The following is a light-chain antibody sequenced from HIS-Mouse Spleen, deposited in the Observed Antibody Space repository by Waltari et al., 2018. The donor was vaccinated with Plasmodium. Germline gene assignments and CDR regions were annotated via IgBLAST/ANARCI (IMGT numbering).Light chain of an antibody. CDR1: KLGSQS. V-gene: IGLV3-21*02. CDR2: DDS. CDR3: QVWDSSSDHVV. Sequence: SYVLTQPPSVPVAPGQTARITCGGDKLGSQSVKWYQQKPGQAPVLVVYDDSDRPSGIPERFSGANTGNTATLTISRVEAGDEADYYCQVWDSSSDHVVFGGGTKLTVL. J-gene: IGLJ2*01.